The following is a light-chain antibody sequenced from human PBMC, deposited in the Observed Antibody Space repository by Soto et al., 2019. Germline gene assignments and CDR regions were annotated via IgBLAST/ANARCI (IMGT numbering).Light chain of an antibody. CDR1: SSNIGSHS. CDR2: SND. CDR3: AAWDDSLNGHLV. Sequence: QLVLTQPPSASGAPGQTVTISCSGSSSNIGSHSVNWYRQVPETAPIVVMFSNDERPSGVPDRFSGSKSGTSASLVISGLQSDDEADYYCAAWDDSLNGHLVFGGGTKLTVL. J-gene: IGLJ2*01. V-gene: IGLV1-44*01.